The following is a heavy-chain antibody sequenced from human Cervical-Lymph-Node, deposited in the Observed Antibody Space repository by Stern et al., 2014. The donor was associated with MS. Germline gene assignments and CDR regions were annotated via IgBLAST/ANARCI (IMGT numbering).Heavy chain of an antibody. CDR2: IHHSGTT. CDR3: ARVNSGYNWFDS. Sequence: VQLVESGPGLVKPSGTLSLTCAVSADSITNNNWWAWVRQTPGMGLEWIGEIHHSGTTNLRPSLKSRVTMSVDKSKNQFSLELGSVTAADTAFYYCARVNSGYNWFDSWGQGTLVTVSS. V-gene: IGHV4-4*02. J-gene: IGHJ5*01. CDR1: ADSITNNNW. D-gene: IGHD5-12*01.